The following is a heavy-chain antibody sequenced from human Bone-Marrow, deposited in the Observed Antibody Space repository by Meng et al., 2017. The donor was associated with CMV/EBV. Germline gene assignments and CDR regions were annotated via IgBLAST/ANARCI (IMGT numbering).Heavy chain of an antibody. CDR3: ARDRLRLLGYCSSTSCYQLDYYGMDV. CDR2: IYHSGST. Sequence: GSLRLSCAVSGGSISSSNWWSWVRQPPGKGLEWIGEIYHSGSTNYNPSLKSRVTISVDKSKNQFSLKLSSVTAADTAVYYCARDRLRLLGYCSSTSCYQLDYYGMDVWGQGTTVTVSS. J-gene: IGHJ6*02. V-gene: IGHV4-4*02. CDR1: GGSISSSNW. D-gene: IGHD2-2*01.